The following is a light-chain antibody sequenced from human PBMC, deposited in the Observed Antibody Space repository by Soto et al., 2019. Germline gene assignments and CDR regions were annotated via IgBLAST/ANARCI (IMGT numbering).Light chain of an antibody. V-gene: IGKV1-12*02. Sequence: DIQMTQSPSSVSASVGDRVNLTCRASPSISSWLAWYPQKPGKAPTLLIYAASSLQSGVPSRFSGRGSGPDFTLTLSIRQPEDFATYYCQQANSIPFTFGQGTRLELK. CDR3: QQANSIPFT. CDR1: PSISSW. J-gene: IGKJ5*01. CDR2: AAS.